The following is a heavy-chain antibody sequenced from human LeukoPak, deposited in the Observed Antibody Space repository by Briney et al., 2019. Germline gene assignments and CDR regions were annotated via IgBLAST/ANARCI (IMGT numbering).Heavy chain of an antibody. CDR2: IYHSGRT. J-gene: IGHJ4*02. V-gene: IGHV4-38-2*02. CDR1: GYSINNGYY. D-gene: IGHD2-2*01. CDR3: ARGGGVVPVAAQGL. Sequence: SETLSLTCTVSGYSINNGYYWGWIRQPPGKGLEWIGNIYHSGRTYDNPSLKSRVTISVDTSKNQFYLKLSSVTAADTAVYYCARGGGVVPVAAQGLWGQGTLVTVSS.